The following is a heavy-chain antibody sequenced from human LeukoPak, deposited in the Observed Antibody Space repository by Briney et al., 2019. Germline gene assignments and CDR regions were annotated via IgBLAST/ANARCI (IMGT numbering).Heavy chain of an antibody. V-gene: IGHV4-34*01. D-gene: IGHD3-3*01. J-gene: IGHJ4*02. CDR2: INHSGST. CDR3: ARGSGYEDY. CDR1: GGSFSGYY. Sequence: SETLSLTCAVSGGSFSGYYWSWIRQPPGKGLEWIGEINHSGSTNYNPSLKSRVTISVDTSKNQFSLKLSSATAADTAVYYCARGSGYEDYWGQGTLVTVSS.